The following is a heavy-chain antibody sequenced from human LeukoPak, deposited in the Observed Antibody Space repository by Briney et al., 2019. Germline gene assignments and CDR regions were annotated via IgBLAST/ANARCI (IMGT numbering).Heavy chain of an antibody. J-gene: IGHJ4*02. V-gene: IGHV3-7*03. CDR1: GFTFSNYW. Sequence: PGGSLRLSCAASGFTFSNYWMSWVRQAPGKGPEWMGNIKEDGSETYYVDSVKGRFTISRDNAQNSLYLHMHSLRVEDTAVYYCAKDSVPYYYGSGSYPDYWGQGTLVTVSS. D-gene: IGHD3-10*01. CDR2: IKEDGSET. CDR3: AKDSVPYYYGSGSYPDY.